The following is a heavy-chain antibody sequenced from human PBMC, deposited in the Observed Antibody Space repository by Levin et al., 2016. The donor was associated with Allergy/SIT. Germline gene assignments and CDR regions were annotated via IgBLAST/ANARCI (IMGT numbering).Heavy chain of an antibody. V-gene: IGHV2-5*02. CDR3: AHRRIAARPGFYYYYGMDV. Sequence: PGKALEWLALIYWDDDKRYSPSLKSRLTITKDTSKNQVVLTMTNMDPVDTATYYCAHRRIAARPGFYYYYGMDVWGQGTTVTVSS. J-gene: IGHJ6*02. CDR2: IYWDDDK. D-gene: IGHD6-6*01.